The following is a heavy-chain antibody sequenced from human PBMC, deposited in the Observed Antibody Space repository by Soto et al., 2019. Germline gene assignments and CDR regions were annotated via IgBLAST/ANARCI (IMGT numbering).Heavy chain of an antibody. CDR3: ARRLYYDSSGFEGGGMDV. D-gene: IGHD3-22*01. CDR1: GGYISSSSYY. CDR2: IYYSGST. V-gene: IGHV4-39*01. J-gene: IGHJ6*02. Sequence: SDSLSLNCTVSGGYISSSSYYWRWIRQRPGKGLEWIGSIYYSGSTYYNPSLKSRVTISVDTSKNQFSLKLSSVTAADTAVYYCARRLYYDSSGFEGGGMDVWGQGTTVT.